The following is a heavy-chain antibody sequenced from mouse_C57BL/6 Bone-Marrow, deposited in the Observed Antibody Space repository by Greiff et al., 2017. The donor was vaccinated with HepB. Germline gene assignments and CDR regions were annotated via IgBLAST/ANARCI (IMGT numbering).Heavy chain of an antibody. Sequence: EVKLVESGGDLVKPGGSLKLSCAASGFTFSSYGMSWVRQTPDKRLEWVATISSGGSYTYYPDSVKGRFTISRDNAKNTLYLQMSSLKSEDTAMYYCARPAAQVSFAYWGQGTLVTVSA. CDR2: ISSGGSYT. CDR1: GFTFSSYG. CDR3: ARPAAQVSFAY. D-gene: IGHD3-2*02. V-gene: IGHV5-6*01. J-gene: IGHJ3*01.